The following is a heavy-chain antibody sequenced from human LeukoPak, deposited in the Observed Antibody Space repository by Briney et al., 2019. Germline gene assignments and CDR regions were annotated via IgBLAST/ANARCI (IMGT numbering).Heavy chain of an antibody. CDR3: AKDIKRVRFGDYYYYYGMDV. J-gene: IGHJ6*02. Sequence: GGSLRLSCAAYSPLVIMPCTGSGKLQGRAWSGSHVLVGIAYADSVKGRFTISRDNAKNSLYLQMNSLRPEDTALYYCAKDIKRVRFGDYYYYYGMDVWGQGTTVTVSS. D-gene: IGHD3-10*01. V-gene: IGHV3-9*01. CDR2: LVGI. CDR1: SPLVIMP.